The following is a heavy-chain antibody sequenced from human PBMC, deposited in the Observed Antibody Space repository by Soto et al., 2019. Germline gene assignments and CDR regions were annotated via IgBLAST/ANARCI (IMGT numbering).Heavy chain of an antibody. V-gene: IGHV4-39*07. D-gene: IGHD5-12*01. J-gene: IGHJ4*02. CDR1: GGSISSSSYY. CDR2: IYYSGST. Sequence: SETLSLTCTVSGGSISSSSYYWGWIRQPPGKGLEWIGSIYYSGSTYYNPSLKSRVTISVDTSKNQFSLRLISVTAADTAKYFCAREGNLGRWLQPLDYWGQGTLVTVSS. CDR3: AREGNLGRWLQPLDY.